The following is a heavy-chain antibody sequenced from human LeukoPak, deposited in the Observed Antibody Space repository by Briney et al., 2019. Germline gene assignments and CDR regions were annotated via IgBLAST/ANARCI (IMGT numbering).Heavy chain of an antibody. CDR1: GFTFSSYA. J-gene: IGHJ4*02. Sequence: GGSLRLSCAASGFTFSSYAMHWVRQAPGKGLEYVSAISSNGGSTYYANSVKGRFTISRDNSKNTLYLQMGSLRAEDMAVYYCARGPGIAAAGTPFFDYWGQGTLVTVSS. CDR3: ARGPGIAAAGTPFFDY. D-gene: IGHD6-13*01. CDR2: ISSNGGST. V-gene: IGHV3-64*01.